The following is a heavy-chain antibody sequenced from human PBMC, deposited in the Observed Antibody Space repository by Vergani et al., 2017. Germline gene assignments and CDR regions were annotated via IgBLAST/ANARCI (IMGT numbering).Heavy chain of an antibody. Sequence: VQLVESGGGLVKPGGSLRLSCAASGFTFSDCSMSWVRQAPGKGLEWVAFIGSSGPYINYADSVKGRFIISRDNTNNSLFLQLRSLRAEDAAVYYCARDDTSGGCPDNYGMDVWGQGATVTVSS. D-gene: IGHD3-22*01. CDR2: IGSSGPYI. CDR1: GFTFSDCS. V-gene: IGHV3-21*06. J-gene: IGHJ6*02. CDR3: ARDDTSGGCPDNYGMDV.